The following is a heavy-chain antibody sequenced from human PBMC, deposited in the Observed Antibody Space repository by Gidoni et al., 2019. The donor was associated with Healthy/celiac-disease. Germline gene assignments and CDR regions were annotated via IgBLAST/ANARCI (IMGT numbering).Heavy chain of an antibody. Sequence: QVQLQESGPGLVKPSETLSLTCTVSGGSISSYYWSWIRQPPGKGLEWIGYIYYSGSTNYNPSLKSRVTISVDTSKNQFSLKLSSVTAADTAVYYCAGAPLLWDAFDIWGQGTMVTVSS. CDR2: IYYSGST. J-gene: IGHJ3*02. CDR3: AGAPLLWDAFDI. V-gene: IGHV4-59*01. D-gene: IGHD2-21*01. CDR1: GGSISSYY.